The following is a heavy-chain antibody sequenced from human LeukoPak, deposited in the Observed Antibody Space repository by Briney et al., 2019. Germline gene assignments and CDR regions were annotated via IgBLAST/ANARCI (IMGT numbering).Heavy chain of an antibody. CDR1: GFTFSSYA. D-gene: IGHD4-17*01. CDR2: ISYDGSNK. CDR3: ARALRPSTVTNPPYYYYGMDV. V-gene: IGHV3-30-3*01. J-gene: IGHJ6*02. Sequence: GGSLRLSCAASGFTFSSYAMNWVRQAPGKGLEWVAVISYDGSNKYYADSVKGRFTISSDKSKNTLYLQINSLRAEDTAVYYCARALRPSTVTNPPYYYYGMDVWGQGTTVTVSS.